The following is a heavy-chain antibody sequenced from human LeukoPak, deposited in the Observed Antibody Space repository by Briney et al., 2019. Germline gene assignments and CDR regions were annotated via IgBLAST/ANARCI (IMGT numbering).Heavy chain of an antibody. J-gene: IGHJ6*03. V-gene: IGHV4-59*01. Sequence: SETLSLTCTASGGSISSYNWSGLRHPPRKGLRWIGYSYYSGGTNYNPTRTSRVTITIDTSKNTTSLKLSSVTAADTAVSYCATPQQYCSGGSCPTYYMDVWGKGTTVTVSS. CDR1: GGSISSYN. CDR2: SYYSGGT. CDR3: ATPQQYCSGGSCPTYYMDV. D-gene: IGHD2-15*01.